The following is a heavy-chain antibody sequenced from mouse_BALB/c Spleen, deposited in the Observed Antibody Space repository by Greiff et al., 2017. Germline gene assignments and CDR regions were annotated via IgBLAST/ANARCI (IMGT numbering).Heavy chain of an antibody. V-gene: IGHV1-9*01. J-gene: IGHJ3*01. Sequence: VQLHQSGAELMKPGASVKISCKATGYTFSSYWIEWVKQRPGHGLEWIGEILPGSGSTNYNEKFKGKATFTADTSSNTAYMQLSSLTSEDSAVYYCARYYGNWFAYWGQGTLVTVSA. CDR1: GYTFSSYW. CDR3: ARYYGNWFAY. D-gene: IGHD2-1*01. CDR2: ILPGSGST.